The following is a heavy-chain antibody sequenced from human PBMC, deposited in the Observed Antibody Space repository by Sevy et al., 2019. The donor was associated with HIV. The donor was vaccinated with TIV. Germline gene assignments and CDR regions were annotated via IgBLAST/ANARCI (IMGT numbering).Heavy chain of an antibody. CDR2: IKHDGSEK. CDR3: ARGTTVTDALDY. V-gene: IGHV3-7*01. Sequence: GGSLRLSCATSGFTFSRYWMSWVRQAPGKGLQWVANIKHDGSEKFYVYSVKGRFTISRDNANDSLYLQMNSLRAEDTAVYYCARGTTVTDALDYWGQGTLVTVSS. D-gene: IGHD4-17*01. CDR1: GFTFSRYW. J-gene: IGHJ4*02.